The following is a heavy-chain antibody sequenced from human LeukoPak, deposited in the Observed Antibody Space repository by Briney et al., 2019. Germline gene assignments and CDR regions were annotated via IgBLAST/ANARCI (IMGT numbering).Heavy chain of an antibody. CDR2: ISYDGSNK. V-gene: IGHV3-30*03. CDR3: TRGPRYGSGRSYSS. CDR1: GFTFSSYG. Sequence: GGSLRLSFAASGFTFSSYGMHWVCQAPGKGLEWVAVISYDGSNKYYADSVKGRFTISRDNSKNTLYLQMNSLRAEDTAVYYCTRGPRYGSGRSYSSWGQGTLVTVSS. J-gene: IGHJ5*02. D-gene: IGHD3-10*01.